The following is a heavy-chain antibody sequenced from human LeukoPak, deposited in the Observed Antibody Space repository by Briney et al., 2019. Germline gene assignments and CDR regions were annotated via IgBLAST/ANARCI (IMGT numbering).Heavy chain of an antibody. Sequence: ASVKVSCKASGYTLTDFYIYWVRQAPGQGLEWMGWIDPNSGGTGYSQKFQGRVTMTRDTSISTAYMELSSLRSDDTAVYYCARVGSSSWQLFDYWGQGTLVTVSS. CDR2: IDPNSGGT. CDR1: GYTLTDFY. V-gene: IGHV1-2*02. J-gene: IGHJ4*02. D-gene: IGHD6-13*01. CDR3: ARVGSSSWQLFDY.